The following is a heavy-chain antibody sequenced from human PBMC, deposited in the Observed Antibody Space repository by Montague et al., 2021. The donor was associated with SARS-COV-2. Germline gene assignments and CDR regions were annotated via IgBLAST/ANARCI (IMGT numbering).Heavy chain of an antibody. CDR1: GGSMNSYY. CDR2: IYYRGST. D-gene: IGHD5/OR15-5a*01. Sequence: SETLSLTCSVSGGSMNSYYWSWLRQTPGKGLEWIGYIYYRGSTNYSPSLKSRVTISVDTSKNQFSLTLTSVTAADTAVYYCARESTYYWFDSWGQGTLVTVSS. CDR3: ARESTYYWFDS. J-gene: IGHJ5*01. V-gene: IGHV4-59*01.